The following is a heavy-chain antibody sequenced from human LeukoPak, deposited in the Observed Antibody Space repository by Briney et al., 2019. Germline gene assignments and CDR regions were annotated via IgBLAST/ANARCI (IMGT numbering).Heavy chain of an antibody. CDR1: GGSISSYY. CDR2: IYTSGST. D-gene: IGHD3-3*01. Sequence: SETLSLTCTVSGGSISSYYWSWIRQPPGKGLEWIGYIYTSGSTNYNPSLKSRVTISVDTSKNQFSLKLSSVTAADTAVYYCARNTPSEYYDFWSGSPRPAFDPWGQGTLVTVSS. V-gene: IGHV4-4*09. J-gene: IGHJ5*02. CDR3: ARNTPSEYYDFWSGSPRPAFDP.